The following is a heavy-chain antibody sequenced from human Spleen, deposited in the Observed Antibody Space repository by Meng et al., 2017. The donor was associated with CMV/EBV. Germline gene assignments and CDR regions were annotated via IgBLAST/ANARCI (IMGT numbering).Heavy chain of an antibody. CDR3: ARIRGDSSSSTFDY. Sequence: SGPTLVKPTQTLTLTCTFSGFSLSTSGVGVGWIRQPPGKALEWLALIYWNDDKRYSPSLKSRLTITKDTSKNQVVLTMTNMDPVDTATYYCARIRGDSSSSTFDYWGQGTLVTVSS. J-gene: IGHJ4*02. CDR1: GFSLSTSGVG. V-gene: IGHV2-5*01. CDR2: IYWNDDK. D-gene: IGHD6-6*01.